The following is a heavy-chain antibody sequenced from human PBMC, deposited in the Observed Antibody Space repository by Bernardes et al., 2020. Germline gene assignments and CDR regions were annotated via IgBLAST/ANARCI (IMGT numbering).Heavy chain of an antibody. CDR2: ITGSAAST. CDR3: AREGSSGWDVDYYYYGMDV. D-gene: IGHD6-19*01. J-gene: IGHJ6*02. CDR1: GFTFSSYA. Sequence: GSLRLSCAASGFTFSSYAMSWVRQVPGKGLEWVSAITGSAASTDYADSVRGRFTISRDNSKNTLYLQMSSLRAEDTAVYYCAREGSSGWDVDYYYYGMDVWGQGTTVTVSS. V-gene: IGHV3-23*01.